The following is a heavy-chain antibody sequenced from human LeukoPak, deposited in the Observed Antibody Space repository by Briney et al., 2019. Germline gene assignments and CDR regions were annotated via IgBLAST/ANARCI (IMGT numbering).Heavy chain of an antibody. V-gene: IGHV3-23*01. CDR2: ISGSGGST. CDR1: GFTFSSYA. Sequence: GGSLRLSCAASGFTFSSYAMSWVRQAPGKGLEWVSAISGSGGSTYYADSVKGRFTISRDNSKNTLYLQMNSLRAEDTAVYYCANYYDSSRYYTVGGQGTLVTVSS. J-gene: IGHJ4*02. D-gene: IGHD3-22*01. CDR3: ANYYDSSRYYTV.